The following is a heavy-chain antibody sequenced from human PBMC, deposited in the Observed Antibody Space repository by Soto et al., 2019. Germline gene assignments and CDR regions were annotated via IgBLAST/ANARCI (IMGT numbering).Heavy chain of an antibody. CDR1: GFTFSSYG. CDR3: AKGKGSYYYDSSGYQNDGFDY. CDR2: ISYDGSNK. J-gene: IGHJ4*02. D-gene: IGHD3-22*01. V-gene: IGHV3-30*18. Sequence: GGSLRLSCAASGFTFSSYGMHWVRQAPGKGLEWVAVISYDGSNKYYADSVKGRFTISRDNSKNTLYLQMNSLRAEDTAVYYCAKGKGSYYYDSSGYQNDGFDYWGQGTLVTVSS.